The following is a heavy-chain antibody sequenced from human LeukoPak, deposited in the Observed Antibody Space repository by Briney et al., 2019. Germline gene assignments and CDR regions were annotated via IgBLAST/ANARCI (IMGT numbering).Heavy chain of an antibody. V-gene: IGHV3-21*04. D-gene: IGHD3-10*01. CDR3: AKDKVVRYYFDY. Sequence: PGGSLRLSCAASGFTFSSYSMNWVRQAPGKGLEWVSSISSSSSYIYYADSVKGRFTISRDNAKNSLYLQMNSLRAEDTALYYCAKDKVVRYYFDYWGQGTLVTVSS. CDR2: ISSSSSYI. CDR1: GFTFSSYS. J-gene: IGHJ4*02.